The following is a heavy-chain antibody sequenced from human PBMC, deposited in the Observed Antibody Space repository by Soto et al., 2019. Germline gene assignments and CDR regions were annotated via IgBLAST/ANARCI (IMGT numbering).Heavy chain of an antibody. J-gene: IGHJ4*02. V-gene: IGHV6-1*01. CDR2: TYYRSKWYN. Sequence: PSQTLSLTCAISVDSVSSNSAGGNWIRHSASGGLELLGRTYYRSKWYNEYAVSVESRITINPDTSRNQISLQLNSVTHEDTAVYYCARDIDFGYWGRGTQVTVSS. CDR3: ARDIDFGY. D-gene: IGHD3-3*01. CDR1: VDSVSSNSAG.